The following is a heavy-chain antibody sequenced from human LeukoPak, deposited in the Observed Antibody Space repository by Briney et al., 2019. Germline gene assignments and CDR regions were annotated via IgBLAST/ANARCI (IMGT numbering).Heavy chain of an antibody. CDR3: AREEYYDFWSGYYTGSPFDY. Sequence: SETLSLTCTVSGGSISSYYWSWIRQPPGKGLEWIGYIYYSGSTNYNPSLKSRVTISVDTSKNQFSLKLSSVTAADTAVYYCAREEYYDFWSGYYTGSPFDYWGQGTLVTVSS. V-gene: IGHV4-59*12. D-gene: IGHD3-3*01. CDR1: GGSISSYY. J-gene: IGHJ4*02. CDR2: IYYSGST.